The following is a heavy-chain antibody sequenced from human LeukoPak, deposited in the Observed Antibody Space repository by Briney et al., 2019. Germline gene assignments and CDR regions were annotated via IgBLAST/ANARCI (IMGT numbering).Heavy chain of an antibody. CDR2: IYTSGST. V-gene: IGHV4-4*07. CDR1: GGSISSYY. CDR3: ASGTFDGPLYGTYWYFHV. D-gene: IGHD1-14*01. Sequence: SETLSLTCTVSGGSISSYYWSWIRQPAGKGLEWIGRIYTSGSTNYNPSLKSRVTISVDKSKNQFSLQLPSVTAADTAVYYCASGTFDGPLYGTYWYFHVWGRGTLVTVSS. J-gene: IGHJ2*01.